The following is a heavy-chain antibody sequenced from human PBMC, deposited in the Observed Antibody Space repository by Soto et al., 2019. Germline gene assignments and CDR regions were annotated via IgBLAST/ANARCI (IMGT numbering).Heavy chain of an antibody. CDR2: INHSGST. D-gene: IGHD6-19*01. J-gene: IGHJ3*02. Sequence: KSSETLSLTCAVYGGSFSGYYWSWIRQPPGKGLEWIGEINHSGSTNYNPSLKSRVTISVDTSKNQFSLKLSSVTAADTAVYYCARGDHGSGWYPYDAFDIWGQGTMVTVSS. CDR3: ARGDHGSGWYPYDAFDI. V-gene: IGHV4-34*01. CDR1: GGSFSGYY.